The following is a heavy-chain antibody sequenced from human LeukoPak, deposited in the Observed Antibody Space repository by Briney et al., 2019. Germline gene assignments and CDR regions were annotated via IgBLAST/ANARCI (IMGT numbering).Heavy chain of an antibody. CDR2: ISYDGSNK. Sequence: PGRSLRLSCAASGFTFSSYGMHWVRQAPGKGLEWVAVISYDGSNKYYADSVKGRFTISRDNFKNTLYLQMNSLRAEDTAVYYCAKESSSSWLDYWGQGTLVTVSS. J-gene: IGHJ4*02. V-gene: IGHV3-30*18. D-gene: IGHD6-13*01. CDR1: GFTFSSYG. CDR3: AKESSSSWLDY.